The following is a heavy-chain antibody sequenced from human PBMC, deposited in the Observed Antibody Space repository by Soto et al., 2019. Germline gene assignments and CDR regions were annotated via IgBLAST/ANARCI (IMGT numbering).Heavy chain of an antibody. CDR3: ARTPHIQGYYYMDV. CDR1: GGSISSYY. J-gene: IGHJ6*03. V-gene: IGHV4-59*01. Sequence: SETLSLTCTVSGGSISSYYWSWIRQPPGKGLEWIGYIYYSGSTNYNPSLKSRVTISVDTSKNQFSLKLSSVTAADTAVYYCARTPHIQGYYYMDVWGKGTTVTVSS. D-gene: IGHD1-1*01. CDR2: IYYSGST.